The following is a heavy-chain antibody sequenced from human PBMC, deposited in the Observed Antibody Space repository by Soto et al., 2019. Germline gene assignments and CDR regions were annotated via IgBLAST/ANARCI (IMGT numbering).Heavy chain of an antibody. CDR3: ARGYDVNSELDY. D-gene: IGHD3-22*01. CDR2: ILPTSDTP. Sequence: AASVKVSYKATGGTFRGYAISWVRQAPGQGLEWLGGILPTSDTPNYAQKFQARVTLTADDSTNTAYMELRGLRSGDTAVYYCARGYDVNSELDYWGQGTLVTVSS. CDR1: GGTFRGYA. J-gene: IGHJ4*02. V-gene: IGHV1-69*13.